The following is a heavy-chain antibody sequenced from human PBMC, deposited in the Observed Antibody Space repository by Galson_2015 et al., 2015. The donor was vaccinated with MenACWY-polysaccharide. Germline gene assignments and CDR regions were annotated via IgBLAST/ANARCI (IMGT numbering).Heavy chain of an antibody. D-gene: IGHD5-24*01. CDR1: AFSFSSYA. Sequence: SLRLSCAASAFSFSSYAMNWVRQAPGKGLEWVSSISTSSSYIYYADSVKGRFIISRDNARNSLDLQMNSLRAEDTAVYYCARGRDGYNSDYWGQGSLVTVSS. CDR3: ARGRDGYNSDY. CDR2: ISTSSSYI. J-gene: IGHJ4*02. V-gene: IGHV3-21*01.